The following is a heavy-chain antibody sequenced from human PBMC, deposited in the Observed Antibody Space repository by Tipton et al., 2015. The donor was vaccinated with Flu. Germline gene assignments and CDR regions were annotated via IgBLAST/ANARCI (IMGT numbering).Heavy chain of an antibody. D-gene: IGHD6-6*01. CDR2: MNPNSANT. CDR1: GYTFTSYD. J-gene: IGHJ5*02. V-gene: IGHV1-8*01. CDR3: ARGPGRDIAVRGWCVP. Sequence: QLVQSGAEVKKPGASVKVSCETSGYTFTSYDINWVRQATGQGLEWMGWMNPNSANTGYAQKFQGRVSMTRNTSISTAYMELNSLTSDDTAVYYCARGPGRDIAVRGWCVPWGQGTLVTVSS.